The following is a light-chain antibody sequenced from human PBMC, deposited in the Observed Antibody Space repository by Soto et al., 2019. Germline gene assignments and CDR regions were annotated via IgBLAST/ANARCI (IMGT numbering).Light chain of an antibody. J-gene: IGKJ1*01. CDR1: ESISSW. CDR2: KAS. CDR3: QQYNSYSWT. V-gene: IGKV1-5*03. Sequence: DIQMTQSPSTLSPSVGDSVTITCRASESISSWLAWYKQKPGKAPKILSYKASSLESGVPSRFRGSGSGTEFTLTISSLKPDDFETYYCQQYNSYSWTFGQGTKVDI.